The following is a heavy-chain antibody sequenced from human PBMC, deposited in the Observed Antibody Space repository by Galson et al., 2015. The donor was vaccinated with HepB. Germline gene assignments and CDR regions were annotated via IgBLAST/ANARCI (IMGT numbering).Heavy chain of an antibody. CDR2: ISMGSYYT. J-gene: IGHJ4*02. Sequence: SLRLSCAASGFTFKDYYMTWIRQAPGKGLDWVSYISMGSYYTDYADSVKGRFTISRDDAKNSLFLQMNSLRAEDTAVYYCALYHVTGYFVNWGQGTLVTVSS. CDR1: GFTFKDYY. V-gene: IGHV3-11*06. D-gene: IGHD3-9*01. CDR3: ALYHVTGYFVN.